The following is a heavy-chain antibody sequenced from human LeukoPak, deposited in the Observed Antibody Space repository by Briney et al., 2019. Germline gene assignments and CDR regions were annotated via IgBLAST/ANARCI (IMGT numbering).Heavy chain of an antibody. D-gene: IGHD2-15*01. V-gene: IGHV3-23*01. CDR1: GFTFSSYA. CDR3: AKSRLDYFSGGSCYSGY. J-gene: IGHJ4*02. CDR2: ISGSGGST. Sequence: GGSLRLSCAASGFTFSSYAMSWVRQAPGKGLEWVSAISGSGGSTYYADSVKGRFTISRDNSKNTLYLQMNSLRAEDTAVYDCAKSRLDYFSGGSCYSGYWGQGTLVTVSS.